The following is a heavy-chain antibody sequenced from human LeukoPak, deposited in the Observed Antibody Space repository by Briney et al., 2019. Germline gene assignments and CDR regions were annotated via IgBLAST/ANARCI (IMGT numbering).Heavy chain of an antibody. Sequence: GASVKVSCKVSGYTLTELSMHWVRQAPGKGLEWMGGFDPEDGETIYAQKFQGRVTMTEDTSTDTAYMELSSLRSEDTAVYYCAREPRAGVVAVAANDAFDIWGQGTMVTVSS. V-gene: IGHV1-24*01. CDR3: AREPRAGVVAVAANDAFDI. J-gene: IGHJ3*02. CDR2: FDPEDGET. D-gene: IGHD2-15*01. CDR1: GYTLTELS.